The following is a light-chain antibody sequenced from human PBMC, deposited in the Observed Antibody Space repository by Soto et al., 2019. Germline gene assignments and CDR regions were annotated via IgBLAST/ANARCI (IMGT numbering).Light chain of an antibody. Sequence: QMPQSXSTLSAYQRDXXXXXLXASESMRSWVAWYQQKXGKATKFLIYDASXLKSGVPSRLSGSGSGTEFTLTISSLQPDDFTTYYCQQYNRDSRTFGESIKVDI. CDR3: QQYNRDSRT. CDR2: DAS. CDR1: ESMRSW. J-gene: IGKJ1*01. V-gene: IGKV1-5*01.